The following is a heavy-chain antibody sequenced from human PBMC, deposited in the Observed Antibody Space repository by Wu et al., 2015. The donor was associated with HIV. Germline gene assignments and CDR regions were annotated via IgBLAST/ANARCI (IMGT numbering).Heavy chain of an antibody. CDR2: ISGYNGNT. Sequence: QVQLVQSGAEVKKPGASVNVSCKASGYTFTNYGISWVRQAPGQGLEWMGWISGYNGNTNYAQKFQGRVTMTTDTSTSTAYMELRSLRSDDTAVYYCARVFDAGGWPQRGSDPWGHGTPSPSP. CDR1: GYTFTNYG. CDR3: ARVFDAGGWPQRGSDP. D-gene: IGHD6-19*01. V-gene: IGHV1-18*01. J-gene: IGHJ5*02.